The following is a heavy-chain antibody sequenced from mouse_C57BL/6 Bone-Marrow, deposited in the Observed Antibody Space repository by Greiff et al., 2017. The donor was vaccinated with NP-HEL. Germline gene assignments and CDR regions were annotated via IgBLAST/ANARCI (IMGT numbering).Heavy chain of an antibody. Sequence: VQVVESGPELVKPGATVKISCKASGYAFSSSWMNWVKQRPGKGLEWIGRIYPGDGDTNYNGKFKGKATLTADKSSSTAYMQLSSLTSEDSAVYFCARWGYYGSSYFDYWGQGTTLTVSS. CDR2: IYPGDGDT. V-gene: IGHV1-82*01. J-gene: IGHJ2*01. CDR1: GYAFSSSW. D-gene: IGHD1-1*01. CDR3: ARWGYYGSSYFDY.